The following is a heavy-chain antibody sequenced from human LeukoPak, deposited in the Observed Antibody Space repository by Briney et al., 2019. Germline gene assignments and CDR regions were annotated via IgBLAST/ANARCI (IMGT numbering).Heavy chain of an antibody. V-gene: IGHV3-23*01. D-gene: IGHD6-13*01. Sequence: QPGGSLRLSCAASGFTFSSYAMSSVRQAPGKGLEWVSAISGSGGSTYYADCVKGRFTISRDNSKNTLYLQMNSLRAEDTAVYYCATGYSSSWYSYYYYYGMDVWGQGTTVTVSS. CDR1: GFTFSSYA. J-gene: IGHJ6*02. CDR3: ATGYSSSWYSYYYYYGMDV. CDR2: ISGSGGST.